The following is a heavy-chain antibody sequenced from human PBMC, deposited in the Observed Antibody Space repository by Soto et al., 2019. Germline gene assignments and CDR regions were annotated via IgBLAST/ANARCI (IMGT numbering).Heavy chain of an antibody. Sequence: QVQLQESGPGLVKPSGTLSLTCAVSGGSISSSNWWSWVRQPPGKGLEWIGATYHSGNTNYNPSRKSRVTMSVDKSKNQFSLKLNSVTAADTAVYYCAPMYFNDSSAFLEYWGQGTLVTVSS. CDR3: APMYFNDSSAFLEY. J-gene: IGHJ4*02. CDR1: GGSISSSNW. V-gene: IGHV4-4*02. CDR2: TYHSGNT. D-gene: IGHD3-22*01.